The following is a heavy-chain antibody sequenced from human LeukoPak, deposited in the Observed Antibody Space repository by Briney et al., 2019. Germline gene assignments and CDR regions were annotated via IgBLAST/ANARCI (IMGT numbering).Heavy chain of an antibody. Sequence: GGSLRLSCAASGFTFSDFPMIWVRQAPGKGLEWVSSIFPSSDEIHYADSVKGRFTISRYNSRSTLSLQMDSLRAEDTATYYCATYRQIQVPFEFWGQGTLVTVSS. CDR3: ATYRQIQVPFEF. V-gene: IGHV3-23*01. J-gene: IGHJ4*02. CDR2: IFPSSDEI. CDR1: GFTFSDFP. D-gene: IGHD5-18*01.